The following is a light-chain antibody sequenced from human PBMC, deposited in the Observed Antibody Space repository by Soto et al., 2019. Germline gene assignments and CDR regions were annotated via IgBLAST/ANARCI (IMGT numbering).Light chain of an antibody. Sequence: QSALTQPASVSGSPGQSITISCTGSNSDVGAYNYVSWYQQHPGKAPKLIIYEVNNRPSGVSHRFSGSKSGNTASLTISGLQADDEADYYCASYTISSTRVFGGGTKLTAL. CDR2: EVN. CDR1: NSDVGAYNY. J-gene: IGLJ3*02. V-gene: IGLV2-14*01. CDR3: ASYTISSTRV.